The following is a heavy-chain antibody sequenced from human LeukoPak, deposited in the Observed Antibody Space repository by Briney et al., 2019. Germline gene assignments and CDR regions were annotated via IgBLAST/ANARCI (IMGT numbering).Heavy chain of an antibody. Sequence: PSETLSLTCTVSGGSISSSSYYWGWIRQPPGKGLEWIGSIYYSGSTYYNPSLKSRVTISVDTSKNQFSLKLSSVTAADTAVYYCARLGGPDYWGQGTLVTVSS. J-gene: IGHJ4*02. CDR3: ARLGGPDY. CDR2: IYYSGST. CDR1: GGSISSSSYY. D-gene: IGHD1-26*01. V-gene: IGHV4-39*01.